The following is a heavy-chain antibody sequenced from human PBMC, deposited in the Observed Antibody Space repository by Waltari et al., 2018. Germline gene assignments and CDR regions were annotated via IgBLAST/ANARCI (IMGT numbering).Heavy chain of an antibody. CDR3: ARLTGSSPDY. CDR1: GFTFSTYS. Sequence: EVQLVASGGGLVKRGGSLRMSCAGSGFTFSTYSVTWVRQAPGKGLEWVSSISSTSTHIYYADSVKGRFTISRDSAKNSLYLQMNSLRAEDTAVYYCARLTGSSPDYWGQGTLVTVSS. D-gene: IGHD6-13*01. CDR2: ISSTSTHI. V-gene: IGHV3-21*01. J-gene: IGHJ4*02.